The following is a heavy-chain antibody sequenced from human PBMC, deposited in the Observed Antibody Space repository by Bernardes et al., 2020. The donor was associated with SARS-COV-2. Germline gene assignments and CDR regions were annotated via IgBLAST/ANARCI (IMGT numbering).Heavy chain of an antibody. Sequence: GGSLRLSCTTSGFTFSSYAMNWVRQAPGKGLEWVSVVGCSGTNTNYADSVKGRFTISRDNSRNILYLQMNSLRAEDTAIYYCAKSPYDSSGSALDYWGQGTLVTVPS. V-gene: IGHV3-23*01. CDR3: AKSPYDSSGSALDY. J-gene: IGHJ4*02. CDR2: VGCSGTNT. D-gene: IGHD3-22*01. CDR1: GFTFSSYA.